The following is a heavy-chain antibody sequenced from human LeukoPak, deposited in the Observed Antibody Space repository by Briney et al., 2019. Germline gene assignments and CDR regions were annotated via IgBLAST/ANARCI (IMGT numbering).Heavy chain of an antibody. D-gene: IGHD3-22*01. CDR1: GFIFSRYG. CDR3: ARVMGDYYASGAPRAFDI. V-gene: IGHV3-64*01. Sequence: PGGSLRLSCVASGFIFSRYGMHWVRQAPGKGLEYVSAISNSGGSTYYANSVKGRFTISRDNSKNTLYLQMGSLRGEDMAVYYCARVMGDYYASGAPRAFDIWGQGTMVTVSS. J-gene: IGHJ3*02. CDR2: ISNSGGST.